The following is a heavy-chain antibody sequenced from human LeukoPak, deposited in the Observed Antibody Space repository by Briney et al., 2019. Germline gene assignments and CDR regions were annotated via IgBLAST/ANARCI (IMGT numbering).Heavy chain of an antibody. CDR2: ISASNGNT. D-gene: IGHD2-15*01. CDR3: ALRVVAATPHGYYYYYGMDV. CDR1: GYTFTSYG. V-gene: IGHV1-18*01. Sequence: ASVKVSCKASGYTFTSYGVSWVRQAPGQGLEWVVWISASNGNTNSAQKFQGRVTITADESTSTAYMELSSLRSEDTAVYYCALRVVAATPHGYYYYYGMDVWGQGTTVTVSS. J-gene: IGHJ6*02.